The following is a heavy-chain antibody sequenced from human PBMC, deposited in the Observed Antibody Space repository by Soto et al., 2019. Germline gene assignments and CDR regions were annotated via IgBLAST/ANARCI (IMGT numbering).Heavy chain of an antibody. D-gene: IGHD6-6*01. J-gene: IGHJ4*02. CDR1: GGTFSSYT. V-gene: IGHV1-69*02. CDR2: IIPILGIA. Sequence: SVKVSCKASGGTFSSYTISWVRQAPGQGLEWMGRIIPILGIANYAQKFRGRVTITADKSTSTAYMELSSLRSEDTAVYYCARAQGYSSSYYFDYWGQGTLVTVSS. CDR3: ARAQGYSSSYYFDY.